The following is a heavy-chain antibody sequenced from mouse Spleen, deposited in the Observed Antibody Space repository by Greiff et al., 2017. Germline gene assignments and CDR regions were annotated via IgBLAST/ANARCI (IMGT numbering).Heavy chain of an antibody. CDR2: IWRGGST. D-gene: IGHD2-1*01. CDR1: GFSLTSYG. CDR3: AKKFDGNFYAMDY. J-gene: IGHJ4*01. Sequence: VQRVESGPSLVQPSQSLSITCTVSGFSLTSYGVHWVCQSPGKGLEWLGVIWRGGSTDYNAAFMSRLSITKDNSKSQVFFKMNSLQADDTAIYYCAKKFDGNFYAMDYWGQGTSVTVSS. V-gene: IGHV2-5-1*01.